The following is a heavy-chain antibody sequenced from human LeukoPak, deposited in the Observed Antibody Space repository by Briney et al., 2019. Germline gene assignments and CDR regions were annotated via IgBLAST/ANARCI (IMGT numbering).Heavy chain of an antibody. D-gene: IGHD4-11*01. J-gene: IGHJ4*02. CDR2: IWYDGSNK. CDR3: ARDPTSLHLDY. V-gene: IGHV3-33*08. Sequence: GSLRLSCAASGFTFSSYAMSWVRQAPGKGLEWVAVIWYDGSNKYYADSVKGRFTISRDNSKNTLYLQMNSLRAEDTAVYYCARDPTSLHLDYWGQGTLVTVSS. CDR1: GFTFSSYA.